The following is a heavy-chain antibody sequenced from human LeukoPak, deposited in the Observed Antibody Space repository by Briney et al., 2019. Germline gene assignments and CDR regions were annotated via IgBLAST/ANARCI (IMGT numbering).Heavy chain of an antibody. CDR1: GYSFTSYW. CDR3: ARHAPNYRGIDY. CDR2: IDPSDSYT. D-gene: IGHD4-23*01. V-gene: IGHV5-10-1*01. Sequence: GESLKISCKGSGYSFTSYWINWVRQMPGKGLEWMGRIDPSDSYTNYSPSFEGHVTITVDKSISTAYLQWSSLKASDTAMYYCARHAPNYRGIDYWGQGTLVTVSS. J-gene: IGHJ4*02.